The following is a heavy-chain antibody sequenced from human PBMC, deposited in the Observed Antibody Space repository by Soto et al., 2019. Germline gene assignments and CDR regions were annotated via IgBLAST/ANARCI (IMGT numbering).Heavy chain of an antibody. CDR2: ISYDGSNK. D-gene: IGHD3-22*01. V-gene: IGHV3-30-3*01. J-gene: IGHJ4*02. CDR3: ARDLSYDSSQGKFDY. CDR1: GFTFSSYA. Sequence: GGSLRLSCAASGFTFSSYAMHWVRQAPGKGLEWVAVISYDGSNKYYADSVKGRFTISRDNSKNTLYLQMNSLRAEDTAVYYCARDLSYDSSQGKFDYWGQGTLVTVSS.